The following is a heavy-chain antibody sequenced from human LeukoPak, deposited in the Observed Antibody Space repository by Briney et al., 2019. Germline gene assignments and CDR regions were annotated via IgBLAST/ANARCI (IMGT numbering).Heavy chain of an antibody. CDR2: IYPGDSDT. D-gene: IGHD3-10*01. Sequence: GESLKISCQGSGYSFTTYWIGWVRQMPGKGLECMGIIYPGDSDTRYSPSFQGQITLSADKSINTAYLQWSSLKASDTAMYYCARLGTYWSSYYFEYWGQGTLVTVSS. J-gene: IGHJ4*02. CDR1: GYSFTTYW. V-gene: IGHV5-51*01. CDR3: ARLGTYWSSYYFEY.